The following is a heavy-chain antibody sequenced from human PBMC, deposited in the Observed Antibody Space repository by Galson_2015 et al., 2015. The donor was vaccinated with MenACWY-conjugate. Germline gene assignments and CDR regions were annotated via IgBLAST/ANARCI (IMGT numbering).Heavy chain of an antibody. CDR2: IVVGCCNT. V-gene: IGHV1-58*01. D-gene: IGHD3-22*01. CDR1: GRTFTSSA. J-gene: IGHJ4*02. CDR3: AAELNSYDSSGYFGDDY. Sequence: AVNVSYKASGRTFTSSAVQGVRHARGHRLEGVGWIVVGCCNTNYAQKFQERVTITRDMSTSTAYMELISLRSEDAAVYYCAAELNSYDSSGYFGDDYWGQGTLVTVSS.